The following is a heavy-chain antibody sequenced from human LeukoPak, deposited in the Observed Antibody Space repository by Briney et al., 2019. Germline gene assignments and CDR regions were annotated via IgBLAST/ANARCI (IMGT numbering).Heavy chain of an antibody. Sequence: PGGSLRLSCAVSGITLSNYGMSWVRQAPGKGLEWVAGISASGGGTNYADSVKGRFTISRDNPKNTLYLQMNSLRAEDTAVYFCAKRGVVTRMILVGFHKEAFYFDSWGQGALVTVSS. CDR1: GITLSNYG. CDR2: ISASGGGT. V-gene: IGHV3-23*01. D-gene: IGHD2-21*02. CDR3: AKRGVVTRMILVGFHKEAFYFDS. J-gene: IGHJ4*02.